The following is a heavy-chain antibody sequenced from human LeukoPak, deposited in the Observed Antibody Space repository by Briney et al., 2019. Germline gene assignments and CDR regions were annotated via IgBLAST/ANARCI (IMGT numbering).Heavy chain of an antibody. J-gene: IGHJ4*02. CDR3: ARGIDEWLYLNY. CDR2: INSDGSST. D-gene: IGHD3-3*01. V-gene: IGHV3-74*01. CDR1: GFTFSSYW. Sequence: PGGSLRLSCAASGFTFSSYWMHWVRQAPGKGLVWVSRINSDGSSTSYADSVKGRFTISRDNAKNSLYLQMYSLRAEDTAVYYCARGIDEWLYLNYWGQGALVTVSS.